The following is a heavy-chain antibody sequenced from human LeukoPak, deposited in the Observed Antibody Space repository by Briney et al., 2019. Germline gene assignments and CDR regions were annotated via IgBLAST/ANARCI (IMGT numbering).Heavy chain of an antibody. CDR2: IYYSGST. CDR1: GGSISSYY. J-gene: IGHJ6*02. V-gene: IGHV4-59*01. CDR3: ARVPKYQLPLYYYYGMDV. Sequence: SETLSLTCTVSGGSISSYYWSWIRQPPGKGLEWIGYIYYSGSTNYNPSLKSRVTISVDTSKDQFSLKLSSVTAADTAVYYCARVPKYQLPLYYYYGMDVWGQGTTVTVSS. D-gene: IGHD2-2*01.